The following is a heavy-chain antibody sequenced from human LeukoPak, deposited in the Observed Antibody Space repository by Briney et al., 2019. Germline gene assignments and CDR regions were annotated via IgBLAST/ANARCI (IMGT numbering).Heavy chain of an antibody. Sequence: SETLSLTCTVSGGSISSYHWSWIRQPPGKRLEWIGSIYGSGNINYNPSLKSRVTISVDTSKNQFSLRLTSVTAADTAVYYCASLYYYDNSGYPDCWGQGTLVTVSS. CDR3: ASLYYYDNSGYPDC. D-gene: IGHD3-22*01. J-gene: IGHJ4*02. CDR2: IYGSGNI. V-gene: IGHV4-59*08. CDR1: GGSISSYH.